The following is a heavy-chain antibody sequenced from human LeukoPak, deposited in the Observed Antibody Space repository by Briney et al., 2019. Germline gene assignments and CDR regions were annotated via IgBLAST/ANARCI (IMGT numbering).Heavy chain of an antibody. CDR3: AKSYDSSGYYSQGGAAFDI. J-gene: IGHJ3*02. V-gene: IGHV3-23*01. D-gene: IGHD3-22*01. Sequence: GGSLRLSCAASGFTLSTYAMAWVRQAPGKGLEWVSTITGSGSSAYYADSVKGRFTISRDTSKNTLYLQMNSLRAEDTAVYYCAKSYDSSGYYSQGGAAFDIWGQGTMVTVSS. CDR2: ITGSGSSA. CDR1: GFTLSTYA.